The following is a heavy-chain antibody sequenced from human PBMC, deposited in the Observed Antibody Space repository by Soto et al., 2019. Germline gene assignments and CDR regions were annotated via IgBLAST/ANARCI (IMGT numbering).Heavy chain of an antibody. CDR1: GGIFSTYA. CDR3: ARDRDDYGSGNYYNRIDF. V-gene: IGHV1-69*01. Sequence: QVQLVQSGAGVKKPGSSVKVSCKASGGIFSTYAISWLRQAPGQGLEWMGGIIPLFGTPNYAQRFQGRVTITADESTSTAYMELSRLRSEDTAVYYCARDRDDYGSGNYYNRIDFWGPGTLVTVSS. D-gene: IGHD3-10*01. CDR2: IIPLFGTP. J-gene: IGHJ4*02.